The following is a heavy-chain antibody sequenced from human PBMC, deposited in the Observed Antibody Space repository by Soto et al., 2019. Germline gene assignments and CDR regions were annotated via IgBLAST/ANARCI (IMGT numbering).Heavy chain of an antibody. CDR3: AREPGYSSSSNWFDP. J-gene: IGHJ5*02. CDR2: IIPIFGTA. V-gene: IGHV1-69*13. CDR1: GGTFSSYA. D-gene: IGHD5-18*01. Sequence: SVKVSCKASGGTFSSYAISWVRQAPGQGLEWMGGIIPIFGTANYAQKFQGRVTITADESTSTAYMELSSLRSEDKAVYYCAREPGYSSSSNWFDPWGQGTLVTVSS.